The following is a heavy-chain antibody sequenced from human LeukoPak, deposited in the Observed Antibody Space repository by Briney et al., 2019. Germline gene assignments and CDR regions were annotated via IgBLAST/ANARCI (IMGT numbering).Heavy chain of an antibody. CDR3: AGPPGDPTVDY. D-gene: IGHD7-27*01. CDR2: INHSGST. V-gene: IGHV4-34*01. CDR1: GGSFSGYY. J-gene: IGHJ4*02. Sequence: SETLSLTCAVYGGSFSGYYWSWIRQPPGKGLEWIGKINHSGSTNYNPSLKSRVTISVDTSKNQFSLKLSSVTAADTAVYYCAGPPGDPTVDYWGQGTLVTVSS.